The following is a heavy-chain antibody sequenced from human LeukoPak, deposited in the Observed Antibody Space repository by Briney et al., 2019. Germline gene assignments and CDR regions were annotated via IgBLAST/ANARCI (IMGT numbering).Heavy chain of an antibody. V-gene: IGHV4-59*08. J-gene: IGHJ6*02. CDR2: IYYSGST. D-gene: IGHD2-21*01. CDR3: ARRNSCAMDV. Sequence: SETLSLTCTVSGGSISSYYWSWIRQPPGKGLEYIGYIYYSGSTNYNPSLKSRVTISVDTSKNHFSLNLSSVTAADTAVYYCARRNSCAMDVWGQGTTVTVSS. CDR1: GGSISSYY.